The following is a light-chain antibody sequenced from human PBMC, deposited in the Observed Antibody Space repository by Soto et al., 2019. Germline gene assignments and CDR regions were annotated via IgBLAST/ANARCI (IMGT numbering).Light chain of an antibody. Sequence: EIVLTQSPCTLSLSPGERATLSCRASQSVSSSYLAWYQQKPGQAPRLLIYGASTRATGIPARFSGSGSGTDFTLTISSLEPEDSAVYYCHQRSNWWTFGQGTKVDIK. V-gene: IGKV3D-20*02. CDR2: GAS. CDR3: HQRSNWWT. CDR1: QSVSSSY. J-gene: IGKJ1*01.